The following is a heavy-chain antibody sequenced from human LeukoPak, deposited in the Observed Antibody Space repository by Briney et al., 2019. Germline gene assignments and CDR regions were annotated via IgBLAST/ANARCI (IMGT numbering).Heavy chain of an antibody. CDR3: ARHDYGSGSYFY. D-gene: IGHD3-10*01. Sequence: ASETLSLTCSVSGYSISSGYYWGWIRQPPGKGVEWIGSIYYSGSTYYNPSLKSRVTISVDTSKNQFSLKLSSVTAADTAVYYCARHDYGSGSYFYWGQGTLVTVSS. V-gene: IGHV4-38-2*02. J-gene: IGHJ4*02. CDR2: IYYSGST. CDR1: GYSISSGYY.